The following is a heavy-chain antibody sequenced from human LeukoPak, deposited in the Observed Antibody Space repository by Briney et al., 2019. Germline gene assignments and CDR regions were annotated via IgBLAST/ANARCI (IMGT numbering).Heavy chain of an antibody. V-gene: IGHV4-39*01. Sequence: SETLSLTCTVSGGSISSSSYYWGWIRQPPGKGLEWIGSIYYSGSTYYNPSLKSRVTISVDTSKNQFSLKLSSVTAADTAVYYCARQQAYYYDSSGYYSDWFDPWGQGTLVTVSS. D-gene: IGHD3-22*01. CDR1: GGSISSSSYY. CDR3: ARQQAYYYDSSGYYSDWFDP. J-gene: IGHJ5*02. CDR2: IYYSGST.